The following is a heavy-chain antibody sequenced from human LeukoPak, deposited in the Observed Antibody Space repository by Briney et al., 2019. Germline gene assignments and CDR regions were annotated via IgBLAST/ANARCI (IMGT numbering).Heavy chain of an antibody. CDR1: GFTFSSYG. D-gene: IGHD4-17*01. V-gene: IGHV3-30*03. CDR2: ISYDGSNK. CDR3: ARDWEYGEVRGYDAFDI. Sequence: GGSLRLSCAASGFTFSSYGMHWVRQAPGKGLEWVAVISYDGSNKYYADSVKGRFTISRDNSKNTLYLQMNSLRAEDTAVYYCARDWEYGEVRGYDAFDIWGQGTMVTVSS. J-gene: IGHJ3*02.